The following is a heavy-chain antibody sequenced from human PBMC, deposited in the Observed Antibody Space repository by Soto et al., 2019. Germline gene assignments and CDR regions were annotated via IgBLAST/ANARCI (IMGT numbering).Heavy chain of an antibody. D-gene: IGHD2-2*02. J-gene: IGHJ5*02. Sequence: ASVKVSCKVSGYTLTELSMHWVRQAPGKGLEWMGGFDPEDGETIYVQKFQGRVTMTEDTSTDTAYMELSSLRSEDTAVYYCATGYCSSTSCYKGENDWFDPWGQGTLVTVSS. CDR3: ATGYCSSTSCYKGENDWFDP. CDR2: FDPEDGET. CDR1: GYTLTELS. V-gene: IGHV1-24*01.